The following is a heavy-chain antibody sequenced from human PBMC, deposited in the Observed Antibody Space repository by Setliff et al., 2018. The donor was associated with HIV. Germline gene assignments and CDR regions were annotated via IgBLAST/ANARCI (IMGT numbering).Heavy chain of an antibody. D-gene: IGHD2-21*01. V-gene: IGHV3-30*02. J-gene: IGHJ3*02. CDR2: NK. Sequence: PGGSLRLSCAASGFTFSNYGIHWVRQAPGKGLEWVAFNKYYADSVKGRFTISRDNSKNTLYLQMNSLRAEDTAVYYCTKTLFSAVIRGDAFDIWGRGTVVTVSS. CDR1: GFTFSNYG. CDR3: TKTLFSAVIRGDAFDI.